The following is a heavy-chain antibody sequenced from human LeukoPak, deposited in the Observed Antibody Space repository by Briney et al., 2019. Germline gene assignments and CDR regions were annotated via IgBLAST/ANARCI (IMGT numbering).Heavy chain of an antibody. CDR3: AGSAQVGATWDYFDY. J-gene: IGHJ4*02. CDR2: IIPIFGTA. Sequence: SVKVSCKASGGTFSSYAISWVRQAPGQGLEWMGGIIPIFGTANYAQKFQGRVTITTDESTSTAYMELSSLRSEDTAVYYCAGSAQVGATWDYFDYWGQGTLVTVSS. D-gene: IGHD1-26*01. V-gene: IGHV1-69*05. CDR1: GGTFSSYA.